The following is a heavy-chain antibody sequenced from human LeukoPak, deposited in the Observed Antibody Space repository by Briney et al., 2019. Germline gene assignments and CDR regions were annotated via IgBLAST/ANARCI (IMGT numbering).Heavy chain of an antibody. CDR3: ARATNYYFMDV. J-gene: IGHJ6*03. Sequence: PSETLSLTCTVSGGSISSYYWSWIRQPPGKGLEWIGYIHNSGSTNYNPSLKSRVTMSVDTSKNQFSLKVSSVTAADTAVYYCARATNYYFMDVWGKGTTVTVSS. CDR2: IHNSGST. V-gene: IGHV4-59*01. CDR1: GGSISSYY.